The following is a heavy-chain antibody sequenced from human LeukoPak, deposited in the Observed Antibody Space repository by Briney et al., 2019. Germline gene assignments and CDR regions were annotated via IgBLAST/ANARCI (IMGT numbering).Heavy chain of an antibody. CDR3: ARYFDY. CDR1: GFTFSGYW. V-gene: IGHV3-7*01. J-gene: IGHJ4*02. Sequence: GGSLRLSCAASGFTFSGYWMSWVRQAPGKGLEWVANIKQDGSEKYYVDSVKGRFTISRDNAKNSLYLLMNSLRAEDTAVYYCARYFDYWGQGTLVTVSS. CDR2: IKQDGSEK.